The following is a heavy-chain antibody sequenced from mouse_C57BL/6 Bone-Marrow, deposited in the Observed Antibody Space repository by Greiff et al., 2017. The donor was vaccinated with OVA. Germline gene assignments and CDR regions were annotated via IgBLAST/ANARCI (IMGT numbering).Heavy chain of an antibody. D-gene: IGHD1-1*01. Sequence: VQGVESGPELVKPGASVKLSCKASGYTFTSYDINWVNQTPGQGLEWIGWIYPRDGSTKYNEKFKGKATLTVDTSSSTAYMELHSLTSEDCAVYYCARWGYYDGSSYDAMDYWGQGTSVTVSS. J-gene: IGHJ4*01. CDR2: IYPRDGST. V-gene: IGHV1-85*01. CDR1: GYTFTSYD. CDR3: ARWGYYDGSSYDAMDY.